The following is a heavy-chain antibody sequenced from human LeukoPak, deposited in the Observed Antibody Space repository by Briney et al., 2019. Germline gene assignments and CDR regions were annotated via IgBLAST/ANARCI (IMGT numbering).Heavy chain of an antibody. CDR2: INHSGST. V-gene: IGHV4-34*01. CDR1: GGSCSGYY. J-gene: IGHJ5*02. D-gene: IGHD6-13*01. Sequence: SETLSLTCAVYGGSCSGYYWSWIRQPPGKGLEWIGEINHSGSTNYNPSLKRRVTISVDTSKNQFSLKLSSVTAADTAVYYCARDLAAAQGGWFDPWGQGTLVTVSS. CDR3: ARDLAAAQGGWFDP.